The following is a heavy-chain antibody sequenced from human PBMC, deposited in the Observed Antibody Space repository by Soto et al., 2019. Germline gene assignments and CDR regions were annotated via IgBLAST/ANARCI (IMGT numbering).Heavy chain of an antibody. V-gene: IGHV2-5*02. CDR3: AHSRMHIHYFYNGMDV. J-gene: IGHJ6*02. Sequence: QITLKESGPTLVKPTQTLTLTCTFSGFSLNSNGVGVAWIRQSPGKALEWLAVIFWDDDQRYSPSLEGRLTITKDTSKNQVVLTLANVRPVDAGTYFCAHSRMHIHYFYNGMDVWGQGTTVTVS. CDR2: IFWDDDQ. CDR1: GFSLNSNGVG.